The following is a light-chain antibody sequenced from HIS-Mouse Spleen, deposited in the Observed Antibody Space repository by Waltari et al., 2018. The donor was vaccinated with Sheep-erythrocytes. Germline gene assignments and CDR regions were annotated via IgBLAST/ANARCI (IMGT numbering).Light chain of an antibody. J-gene: IGLJ1*01. V-gene: IGLV2-11*02. CDR3: CSYAGSYNHV. CDR1: RRDVGGYNY. CDR2: DVS. Sequence: QSALTQPRSVSGSPGQSVTIPCTGPRRDVGGYNYASWYQQHPGKAPKLMIYDVSKRPSGVPDRCSGSKSGNTASLTISGLQAEEEADYYCCSYAGSYNHVFATGTKVTVL.